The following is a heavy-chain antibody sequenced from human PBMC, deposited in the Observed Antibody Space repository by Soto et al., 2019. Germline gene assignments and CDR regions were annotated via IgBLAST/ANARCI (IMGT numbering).Heavy chain of an antibody. CDR1: GGTFSRYS. CDR2: IIPIFGIP. J-gene: IGHJ6*02. Sequence: QVQLVQSGAEVKKPGSSVKVSCKASGGTFSRYSITWVRQAPGHGLEWMGRIIPIFGIPTYAQKFQGRVTMTADESTSTAYMELSSLRSDDTAVYYCAREDRDRETGLVPAAIDGMDVWGQGTTVTVSS. CDR3: AREDRDRETGLVPAAIDGMDV. V-gene: IGHV1-69*08. D-gene: IGHD2-2*01.